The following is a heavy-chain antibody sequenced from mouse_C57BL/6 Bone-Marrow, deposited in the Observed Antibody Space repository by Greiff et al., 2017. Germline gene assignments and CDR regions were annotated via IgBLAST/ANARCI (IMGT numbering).Heavy chain of an antibody. D-gene: IGHD2-4*01. CDR2: IYPGGGYT. CDR1: GYTFTNYW. CDR3: ARSGGLRKRYYFDY. V-gene: IGHV1-63*01. Sequence: QVQLQQSGAELVRPGTSVKMSCKASGYTFTNYWIGWAKQRPGHGLEWIGDIYPGGGYTNYNEKFKGKATLTADKSSSTAYMQFSSLTSEDSAIYYCARSGGLRKRYYFDYWGQGTTLTVSS. J-gene: IGHJ2*01.